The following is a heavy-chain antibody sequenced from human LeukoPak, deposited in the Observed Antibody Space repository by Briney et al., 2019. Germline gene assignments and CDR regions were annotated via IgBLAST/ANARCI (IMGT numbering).Heavy chain of an antibody. Sequence: PSQTLSLTCAVSGGSISSGGYSWSWIRQPPGKGLEWIGYIYHSGSTYYNPSLKSRVTISVDRSKSQFSLKLSSVTAADTAVYYCARVSHQLLYDYWGQGTLVTVSS. CDR1: GGSISSGGYS. D-gene: IGHD2-2*01. V-gene: IGHV4-30-2*01. CDR3: ARVSHQLLYDY. J-gene: IGHJ4*02. CDR2: IYHSGST.